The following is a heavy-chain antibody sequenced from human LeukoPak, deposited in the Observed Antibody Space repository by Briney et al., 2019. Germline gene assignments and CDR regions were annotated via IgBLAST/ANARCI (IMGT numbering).Heavy chain of an antibody. J-gene: IGHJ5*02. CDR1: GGSISSYY. CDR2: IYYSGST. Sequence: PETLSLTCTVSGGSISSYYWSWIRQPPGKGLVWIGYIYYSGSTNYNPSLKSRVTISVDTSKNQFSLKLSSVTAADTAVYYCARDLYSSSWYGSARGYNWFDPWGQGTLVTVSS. D-gene: IGHD6-13*01. CDR3: ARDLYSSSWYGSARGYNWFDP. V-gene: IGHV4-59*01.